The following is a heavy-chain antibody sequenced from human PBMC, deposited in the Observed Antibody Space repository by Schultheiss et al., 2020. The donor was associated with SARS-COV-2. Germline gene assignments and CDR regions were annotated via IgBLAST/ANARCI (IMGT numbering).Heavy chain of an antibody. V-gene: IGHV4-59*08. D-gene: IGHD3-10*01. CDR1: DDSIRSYY. CDR3: ARLYYYGSGSYLRSY. Sequence: SETLSLTCTVSDDSIRSYYWSWIRQSPGKGLEWIGYIDYSGSTYYNPSLKSRVTISVDTSKNQFSLKLSSVTAADTAVYYCARLYYYGSGSYLRSYWGQGTLVTVSS. J-gene: IGHJ4*02. CDR2: IDYSGST.